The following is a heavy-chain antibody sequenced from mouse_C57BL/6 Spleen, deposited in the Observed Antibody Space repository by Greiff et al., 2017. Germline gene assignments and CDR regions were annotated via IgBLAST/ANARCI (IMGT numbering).Heavy chain of an antibody. Sequence: QVQLQQPGAELVKPGASVKLSCKASGYTFTSYWMHWVKQRPGQGLEWIGMIHPNSGSTNYNEKFKSKATLTVDKSSSTAYMQLSSLTSEDSAVYYCAVYYDYGGGGDYYAMDYWGQGTSVTVSS. V-gene: IGHV1-64*01. D-gene: IGHD2-4*01. CDR1: GYTFTSYW. J-gene: IGHJ4*01. CDR3: AVYYDYGGGGDYYAMDY. CDR2: IHPNSGST.